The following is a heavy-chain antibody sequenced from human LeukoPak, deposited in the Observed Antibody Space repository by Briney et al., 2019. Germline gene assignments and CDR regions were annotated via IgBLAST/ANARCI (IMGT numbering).Heavy chain of an antibody. V-gene: IGHV3-23*01. CDR2: MTGSGGST. Sequence: GRSLRLSCAASGFTFSTYAMSWVRQAPGKGLEWVATMTGSGGSTFYGDSVKGRFTIARDNSSNMLYLQMNSLRAEDTAVYYCAKDLGLLWFGTFDYWGQGILVTVSS. J-gene: IGHJ4*02. D-gene: IGHD3-10*01. CDR1: GFTFSTYA. CDR3: AKDLGLLWFGTFDY.